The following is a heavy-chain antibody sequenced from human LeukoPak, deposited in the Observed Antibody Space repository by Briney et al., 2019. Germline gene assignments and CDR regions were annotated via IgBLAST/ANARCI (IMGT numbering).Heavy chain of an antibody. CDR1: GYTFTTYD. V-gene: IGHV1-8*01. Sequence: ASVKVSCKASGYTFTTYDINWVRQATGQGLEWMGWMNPNSGNTGSAQKFQGRVTMTRNTSISTAYMELSSLRSEDTAVYYCARIAAPGNRRLNYWGQGTLVTVFS. CDR2: MNPNSGNT. D-gene: IGHD6-13*01. J-gene: IGHJ4*02. CDR3: ARIAAPGNRRLNY.